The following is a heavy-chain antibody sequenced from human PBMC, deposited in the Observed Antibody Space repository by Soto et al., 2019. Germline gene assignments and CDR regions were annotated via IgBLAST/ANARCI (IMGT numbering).Heavy chain of an antibody. CDR2: ISAIGRNA. CDR1: GFTFSSNA. D-gene: IGHD6-19*01. J-gene: IGHJ4*02. V-gene: IGHV3-23*01. CDR3: LPGITVAGPDY. Sequence: GGSLRLSCAASGFTFSSNAMSWVRQAPGKGLEWVAGISAIGRNAFYADSVRGRFTVSRDNANGTLSLQMNSLKVEDTAVYYCLPGITVAGPDYWGQGTLVTVSS.